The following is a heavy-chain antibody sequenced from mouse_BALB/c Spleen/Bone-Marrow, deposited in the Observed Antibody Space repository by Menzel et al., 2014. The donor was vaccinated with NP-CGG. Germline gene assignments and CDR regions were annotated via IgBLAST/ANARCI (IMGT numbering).Heavy chain of an antibody. J-gene: IGHJ4*01. CDR2: INPDSGTI. Sequence: DVQLVESGGGLVQPGGSLKLSCAASGFDFSRYWMSWVRQAPGKRLEWIGEINPDSGTINYTPSLKDKFIISRDNAKNTLYLQMSKVRSEDTALYYCARPDDGYYAMDYWGQGTPVTVSS. V-gene: IGHV4-1*02. D-gene: IGHD2-3*01. CDR1: GFDFSRYW. CDR3: ARPDDGYYAMDY.